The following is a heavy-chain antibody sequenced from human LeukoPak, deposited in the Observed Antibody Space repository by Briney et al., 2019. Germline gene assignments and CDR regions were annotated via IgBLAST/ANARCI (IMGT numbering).Heavy chain of an antibody. D-gene: IGHD3-22*01. J-gene: IGHJ4*02. Sequence: GGSLRLSCSASGFTFSSHSMHWVRQAPGKGLEWVTVISYDGSNKYYADSVKGRFTISRDNSKSTLYLQMNSLRAEDTAVYYCAGSSSGYFYPYFDYWGQGTLVTVSS. V-gene: IGHV3-30*04. CDR3: AGSSSGYFYPYFDY. CDR2: ISYDGSNK. CDR1: GFTFSSHS.